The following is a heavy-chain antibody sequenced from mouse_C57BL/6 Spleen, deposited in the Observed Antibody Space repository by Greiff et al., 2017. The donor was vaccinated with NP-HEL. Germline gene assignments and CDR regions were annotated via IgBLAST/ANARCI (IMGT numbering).Heavy chain of an antibody. CDR3: ARLNYSSSYRYLDV. V-gene: IGHV1-53*01. Sequence: QVQLQQPGAELVKPGASVKLSCKASGYTFTSYWMHWVKQRPGQGLEWIGNINPSNGSTTYNEKFKSKATLTVDKSSSTAYMPLSSLTSDDSAVYYGARLNYSSSYRYLDVWGKGTTVTVSS. CDR1: GYTFTSYW. CDR2: INPSNGST. J-gene: IGHJ1*03. D-gene: IGHD1-1*01.